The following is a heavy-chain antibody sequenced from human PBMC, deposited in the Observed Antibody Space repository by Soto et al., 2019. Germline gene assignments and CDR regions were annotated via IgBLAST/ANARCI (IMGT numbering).Heavy chain of an antibody. CDR3: ARDHLVGATDGY. Sequence: GASVKVSCKASGGTFSSYAISWVRQAPGQGLEWMGGIIPIFGTANYAQKFQGRVTITADESTSTAYMELSSLRSEDTAVYYCARDHLVGATDGYWGQGTLVTVSS. CDR2: IIPIFGTA. D-gene: IGHD1-26*01. CDR1: GGTFSSYA. V-gene: IGHV1-69*13. J-gene: IGHJ4*02.